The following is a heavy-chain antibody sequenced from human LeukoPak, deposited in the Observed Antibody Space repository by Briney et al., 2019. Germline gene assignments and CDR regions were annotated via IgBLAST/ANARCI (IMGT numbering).Heavy chain of an antibody. Sequence: PSETLSLTCAVYGGSFSGYYWSWLRQPPGKGLERIGEINHSGSTNYNPSLKSRVTISVDTSKNQFSLKLSSVTAADTAVYYCATYCSSTSCSYYYGMDVWGQGTTVTVSS. CDR2: INHSGST. CDR1: GGSFSGYY. V-gene: IGHV4-34*01. CDR3: ATYCSSTSCSYYYGMDV. J-gene: IGHJ6*02. D-gene: IGHD2-2*01.